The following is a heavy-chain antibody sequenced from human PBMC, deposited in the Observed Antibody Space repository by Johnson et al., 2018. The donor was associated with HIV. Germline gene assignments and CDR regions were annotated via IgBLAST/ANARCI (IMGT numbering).Heavy chain of an antibody. J-gene: IGHJ3*02. CDR3: AREGAYCGGDCTYDAFDI. V-gene: IGHV3-30*04. D-gene: IGHD2-21*01. CDR1: GFTFSSYA. Sequence: QVQLVESGGGVVQPGRSLRLSCAASGFTFSSYAMHWVRQAPGKGLEWVAVISYDGSNKYYADSVKGRFTISRDNSKNTLYLQMNSLRAEDTAVYYCAREGAYCGGDCTYDAFDIWGQGTMVTVSS. CDR2: ISYDGSNK.